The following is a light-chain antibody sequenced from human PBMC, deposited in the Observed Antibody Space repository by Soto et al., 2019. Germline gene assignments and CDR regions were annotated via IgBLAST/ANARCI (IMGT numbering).Light chain of an antibody. Sequence: EIVLTQSPGILSLSPGERATLSCRASQSVRNTYLAWYQQKPGQAPRLLIHGASSRATGIPDRFSGSGSGTDFTLTISRLEPEDFAVYYCQYYSSSLSITFGQGTRLHIK. CDR3: QYYSSSLSIT. CDR2: GAS. V-gene: IGKV3-20*01. CDR1: QSVRNTY. J-gene: IGKJ5*01.